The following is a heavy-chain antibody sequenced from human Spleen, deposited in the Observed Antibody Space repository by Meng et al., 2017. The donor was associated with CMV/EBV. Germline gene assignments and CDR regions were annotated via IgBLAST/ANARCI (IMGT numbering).Heavy chain of an antibody. CDR2: IYSSGST. Sequence: GGSLRLSCAASGFTVSSNYMSWVRQAPGKGLEWVSVIYSSGSTYYADSVKGRFTIPRDNSKNTLYLQMNSLRAEDTAVYYCATGMTTVTNPYYWGQGTLVTVSS. D-gene: IGHD4-11*01. CDR1: GFTVSSNY. CDR3: ATGMTTVTNPYY. J-gene: IGHJ4*02. V-gene: IGHV3-53*01.